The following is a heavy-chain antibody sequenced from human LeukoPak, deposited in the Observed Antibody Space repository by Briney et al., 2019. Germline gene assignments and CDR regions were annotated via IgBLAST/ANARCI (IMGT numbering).Heavy chain of an antibody. V-gene: IGHV3-53*01. Sequence: PGGSLRLSCAVPGFTLSSTYMSWVRQAPGEGLEWVSVIYDIGNTYYADSVKGRFTISRDASKNTVYLQMNSLRAEDTAVYYCARGGMRRPYDCWGQGALVTVSS. D-gene: IGHD1-14*01. CDR2: IYDIGNT. CDR3: ARGGMRRPYDC. CDR1: GFTLSSTY. J-gene: IGHJ4*02.